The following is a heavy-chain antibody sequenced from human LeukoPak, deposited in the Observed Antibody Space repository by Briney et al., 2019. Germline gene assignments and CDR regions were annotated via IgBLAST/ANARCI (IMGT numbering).Heavy chain of an antibody. Sequence: GESLKISCKGSGYSFTSYWIGWVRQMPGKGLEWMGIIYPGDSDTRYSPSFQGQVTISADKSISTAYLQWSSLKASDTAMYYCAIGYSSSWPPNRFDPWGQGTLVTVSS. J-gene: IGHJ5*02. V-gene: IGHV5-51*01. CDR2: IYPGDSDT. D-gene: IGHD6-13*01. CDR1: GYSFTSYW. CDR3: AIGYSSSWPPNRFDP.